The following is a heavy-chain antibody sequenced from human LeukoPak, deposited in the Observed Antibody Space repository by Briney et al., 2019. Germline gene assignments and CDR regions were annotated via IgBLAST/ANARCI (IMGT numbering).Heavy chain of an antibody. Sequence: GGSLRLSCAASGFTFSSYSMNWVRQAPGKGLEWVSIISSSSSYIYYTDSVKGRFTVSRDNAKNLLYLQMNSLRVEDTAVYYCARDGGRMDYWGEGTLVTVSS. D-gene: IGHD3-16*01. CDR1: GFTFSSYS. CDR2: ISSSSSYI. V-gene: IGHV3-21*01. J-gene: IGHJ4*02. CDR3: ARDGGRMDY.